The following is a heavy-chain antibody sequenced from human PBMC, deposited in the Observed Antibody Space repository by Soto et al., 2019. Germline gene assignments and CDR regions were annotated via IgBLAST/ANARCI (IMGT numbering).Heavy chain of an antibody. CDR3: GKGRDDDLNGATFHNVQYDYDDMDV. V-gene: IGHV3-23*01. J-gene: IGHJ6*03. Sequence: EVQLLESGGALVQSGGSLRLSCAASGFTFSNFAMSWVRQAPGKGLEWVSGISGSGDNKDHADSVKGRFTISRENSKNTLYLHTLSLRAEATAVNDCGKGRDDDLNGATFHNVQYDYDDMDVWGKGTAVTVSS. D-gene: IGHD3-3*01. CDR2: ISGSGDNK. CDR1: GFTFSNFA.